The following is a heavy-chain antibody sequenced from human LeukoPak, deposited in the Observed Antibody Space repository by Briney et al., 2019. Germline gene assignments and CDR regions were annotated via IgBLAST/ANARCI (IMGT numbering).Heavy chain of an antibody. J-gene: IGHJ5*02. CDR1: GGTFSSYA. Sequence: SVKVSCKASGGTFSSYAISWVRQAPGQGLEWMGGIIPIFGTANYAQKFQGRVTITTDESTSTAYMELSSLRSEDTAVYYCARNPQVGATSGDWFYPWGQGTLVTVSS. CDR3: ARNPQVGATSGDWFYP. D-gene: IGHD1-26*01. CDR2: IIPIFGTA. V-gene: IGHV1-69*05.